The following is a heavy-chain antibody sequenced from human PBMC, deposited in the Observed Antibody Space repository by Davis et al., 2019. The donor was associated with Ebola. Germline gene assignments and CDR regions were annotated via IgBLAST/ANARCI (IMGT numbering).Heavy chain of an antibody. CDR2: IRGSGDNT. V-gene: IGHV3-23*01. CDR1: GFTFRNYA. J-gene: IGHJ5*02. Sequence: GESLKISCAASGFTFRNYAMNWVRHAPGKGLEWVSGIRGSGDNTYYADSVKGRFTISRDNSKNTMYLQMNSLRAEGTAVYYCARGPTIFGVATIWFDPWGQGTLVTVSS. CDR3: ARGPTIFGVATIWFDP. D-gene: IGHD3-3*01.